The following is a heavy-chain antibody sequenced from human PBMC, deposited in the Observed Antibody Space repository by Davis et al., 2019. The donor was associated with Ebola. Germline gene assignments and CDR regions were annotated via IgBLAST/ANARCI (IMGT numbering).Heavy chain of an antibody. Sequence: SVKVSCKASGYTFTGYYMHWVRQAPGQGLEWMGGIIPIFGTANYAQKFQGRVTITADESTSTAYMELSSLRSEDTTVYYCARVDQENYYMDVWGKGTTVTVSS. CDR3: ARVDQENYYMDV. CDR1: GYTFTGYY. D-gene: IGHD3/OR15-3a*01. CDR2: IIPIFGTA. J-gene: IGHJ6*03. V-gene: IGHV1-69*13.